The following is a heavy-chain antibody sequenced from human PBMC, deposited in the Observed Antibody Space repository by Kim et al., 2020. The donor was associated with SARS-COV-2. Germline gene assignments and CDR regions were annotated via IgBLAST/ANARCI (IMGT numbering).Heavy chain of an antibody. J-gene: IGHJ5*02. CDR2: IKRKLNTYAT. CDR3: TTGYCSGGSCYPQFDP. Sequence: GGSLRLSCAVSGFTFSGSAMHWVRQAPGKGLEWVGRIKRKLNTYATAYAASVKGRFTISRDDSKTTAYLQMNSLKTEDTAMYYCTTGYCSGGSCYPQFDPWGQGTLVTVSS. CDR1: GFTFSGSA. V-gene: IGHV3-73*01. D-gene: IGHD2-15*01.